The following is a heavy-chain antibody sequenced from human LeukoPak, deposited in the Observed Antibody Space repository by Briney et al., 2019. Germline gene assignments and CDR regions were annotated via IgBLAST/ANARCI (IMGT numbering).Heavy chain of an antibody. CDR2: ISGYNANA. CDR1: GYSFTNYD. V-gene: IGHV1-18*01. J-gene: IGHJ5*02. CDR3: ARVGRGCSSIRCYWEDWFDP. D-gene: IGHD2-2*01. Sequence: ASVMVSCKSSGYSFTNYDITWIREAPGQGPEWLGWISGYNANAHYAQNDQGRVTLTTDTSTNTAYMELSGLTSDNTAMYYCARVGRGCSSIRCYWEDWFDPWGQGTLVIVSS.